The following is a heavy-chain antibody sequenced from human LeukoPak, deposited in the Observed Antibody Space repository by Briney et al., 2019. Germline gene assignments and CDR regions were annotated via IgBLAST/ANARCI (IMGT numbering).Heavy chain of an antibody. D-gene: IGHD3-10*01. CDR2: ISSSSSYI. V-gene: IGHV3-21*01. CDR1: GFTFSSYS. Sequence: PGGSLRLSCAAYGFTFSSYSMNWVRQAPGKGLESVSSISSSSSYIYYADSVKGRFTISRDNDKNSLYLQMNSLRAEDTAVYYCANLAYYYGSGSPMPRWGQGTLVTVSS. J-gene: IGHJ4*02. CDR3: ANLAYYYGSGSPMPR.